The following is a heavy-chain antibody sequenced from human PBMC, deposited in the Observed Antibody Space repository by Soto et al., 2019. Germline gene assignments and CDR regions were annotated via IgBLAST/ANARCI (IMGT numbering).Heavy chain of an antibody. CDR3: ARSFGDYVF. J-gene: IGHJ4*02. V-gene: IGHV3-48*01. Sequence: GGSLRLSCAASGFTFSDYSMNWVRQAPGKGLEWVSYISDNSNTIYYTDSVKGRFTISRDNAKNSLFLQMNSLTAEDTAVYYCARSFGDYVFWGQGTLVTVSS. CDR2: ISDNSNTI. D-gene: IGHD4-17*01. CDR1: GFTFSDYS.